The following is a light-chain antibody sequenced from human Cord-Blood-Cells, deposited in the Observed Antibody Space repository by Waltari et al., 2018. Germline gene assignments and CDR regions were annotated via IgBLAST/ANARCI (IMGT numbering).Light chain of an antibody. V-gene: IGKV1-9*01. CDR3: QQLNSYPPT. CDR2: AAS. Sequence: DIQLPPSPYFLSAPVGDRVTLTCRASPGISSYLAWYQPKPGKAPKLLIYAASTLQSGVPSRFSGSGSGTEFTLTISSLQPEDFATYYCQQLNSYPPTFGGGTKVEIK. CDR1: PGISSY. J-gene: IGKJ4*01.